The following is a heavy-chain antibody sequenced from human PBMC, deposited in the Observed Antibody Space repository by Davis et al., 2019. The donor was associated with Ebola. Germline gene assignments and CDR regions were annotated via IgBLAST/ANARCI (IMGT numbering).Heavy chain of an antibody. D-gene: IGHD2-8*01. J-gene: IGHJ4*02. V-gene: IGHV1-18*01. CDR2: ISAYNGNT. Sequence: AASVKVSCKASGYTFTSYGISWVRQAPGQGLEWMGWISAYNGNTNYAQKFQGRVTMTTDTSTSTAYMELRSLRSDDTAIYYCARDSFCTYGVCNDRDFDYWGQGTLVTVSS. CDR3: ARDSFCTYGVCNDRDFDY. CDR1: GYTFTSYG.